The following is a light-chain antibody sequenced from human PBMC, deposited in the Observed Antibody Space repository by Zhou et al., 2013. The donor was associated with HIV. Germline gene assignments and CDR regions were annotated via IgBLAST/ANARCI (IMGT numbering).Light chain of an antibody. CDR3: QQSFSTPLT. J-gene: IGKJ4*01. V-gene: IGKV1-39*01. CDR2: AAS. Sequence: DIQMTQSPSSLSASVGDRVTITCRASQSISTYLNWYQQKPGKVPQLMISAASSLQSGVPSRFSGTGSGTVFTLTITTLQPEDFATYYCQQSFSTPLTFGGGTKV. CDR1: QSISTY.